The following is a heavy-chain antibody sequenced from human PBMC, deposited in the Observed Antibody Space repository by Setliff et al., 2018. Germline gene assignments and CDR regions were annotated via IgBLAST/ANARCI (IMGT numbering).Heavy chain of an antibody. CDR3: ARTCSGSGCYAGLES. V-gene: IGHV3-53*05. D-gene: IGHD2-15*01. J-gene: IGHJ4*02. CDR1: GFTVNDNF. CDR2: IYTGGST. Sequence: VSGFTVNDNFMTWVRQSPGRGLEWVSLIYTGGSTHYADSVKGRFTISRDNSKNTLYLQMNSLRPEDTAVYYCARTCSGSGCYAGLESWGQGTPVTVSS.